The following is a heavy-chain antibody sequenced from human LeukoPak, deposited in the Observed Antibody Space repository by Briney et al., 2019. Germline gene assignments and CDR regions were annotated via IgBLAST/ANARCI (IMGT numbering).Heavy chain of an antibody. D-gene: IGHD6-6*01. J-gene: IGHJ4*02. CDR2: INTDGSST. Sequence: GGSLRLSCVASGFTFSDHWMHWVRQAPGKGLVWVSRINTDGSSTSYADSVKGRFTISRDNAKNTLYLQMNSLRAEDTAVYYCARDRSLVGAARPVDYWGQGALVTVSS. CDR3: ARDRSLVGAARPVDY. V-gene: IGHV3-74*01. CDR1: GFTFSDHW.